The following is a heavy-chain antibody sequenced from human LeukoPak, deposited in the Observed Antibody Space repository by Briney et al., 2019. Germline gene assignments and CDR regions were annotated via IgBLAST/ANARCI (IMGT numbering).Heavy chain of an antibody. J-gene: IGHJ4*02. Sequence: SETLSLTCAVYGGSFSGYYWSWIRQPPGKGLEWIGYIYYSGSTYYNPSLKSRVTISVDTSKNQFSLKLSSVTAADTAVYYCAGGGYYSRVLYYWGQGTLVTVSS. CDR1: GGSFSGYY. CDR2: IYYSGST. V-gene: IGHV4-59*06. D-gene: IGHD3-3*01. CDR3: AGGGYYSRVLYY.